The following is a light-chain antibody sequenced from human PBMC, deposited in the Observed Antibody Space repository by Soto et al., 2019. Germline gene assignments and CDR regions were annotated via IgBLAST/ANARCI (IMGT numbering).Light chain of an antibody. Sequence: QSALTQPAPVSGSPGQSITISCTGTSSDVGGYNYVSWYQQHPGKAPKLMIYDVSNRPSGVSNRFSGSKSGNTASLTISGLQAEYEADYYCSSYTSSSTLVFGGGTKLTVL. CDR2: DVS. J-gene: IGLJ2*01. CDR1: SSDVGGYNY. V-gene: IGLV2-14*01. CDR3: SSYTSSSTLV.